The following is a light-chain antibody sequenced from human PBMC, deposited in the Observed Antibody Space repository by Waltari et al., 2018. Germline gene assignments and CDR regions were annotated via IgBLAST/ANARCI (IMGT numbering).Light chain of an antibody. CDR2: DGS. CDR3: CSYAGSSAPRV. J-gene: IGLJ3*02. Sequence: QSALTQPASVSGSPGQSITISCTGSSSDVGSYNLVSWYQQHPGKAPKLIIYDGSTRPSGVSDRFSGYKSDNTASLTLSGLQAEGEAHYYCCSYAGSSAPRVFGGGTKLTVL. CDR1: SSDVGSYNL. V-gene: IGLV2-23*01.